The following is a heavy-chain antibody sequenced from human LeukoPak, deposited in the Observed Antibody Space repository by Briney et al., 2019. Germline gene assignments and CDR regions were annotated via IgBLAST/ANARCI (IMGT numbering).Heavy chain of an antibody. CDR1: GGIFITYD. Sequence: SVTVSCTASGGIFITYDISGVRQAPGQGVEGMGGIIPMFGKANYAQKFQGRVTTTADKARSTAYMELSSLRSEDTAVYYCGGGRTDIVVVPATLRNYYFDYWGQGTLVTVSS. V-gene: IGHV1-69*06. D-gene: IGHD2-2*01. J-gene: IGHJ4*02. CDR3: GGGRTDIVVVPATLRNYYFDY. CDR2: IIPMFGKA.